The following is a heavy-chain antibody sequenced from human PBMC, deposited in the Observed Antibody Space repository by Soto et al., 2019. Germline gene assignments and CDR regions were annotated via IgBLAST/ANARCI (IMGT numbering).Heavy chain of an antibody. J-gene: IGHJ4*02. CDR3: ARDGVGAPTFFGFIHY. V-gene: IGHV3-33*08. CDR1: ASIFKGHG. D-gene: IGHD1-26*01. CDR2: IRYDGSDE. Sequence: PGGSLRLSCAASASIFKGHGMHWVRQAPGKGLEWVAIIRYDGSDEHYGDSVKGRFTISRDNSKNMLYLQMNSLRAEDTAVYYCARDGVGAPTFFGFIHYWGQGTLVTVSS.